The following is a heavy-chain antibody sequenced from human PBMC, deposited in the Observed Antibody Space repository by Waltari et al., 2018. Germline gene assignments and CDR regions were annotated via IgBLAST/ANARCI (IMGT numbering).Heavy chain of an antibody. CDR3: ARVKPPGYGMDV. D-gene: IGHD2-8*02. J-gene: IGHJ6*02. CDR1: GGSISSGSYT. CDR2: IYTSGST. Sequence: QVQLQASGPGLVKPSQTLSLPCTVPGGSISSGSYTWSWTRPPAGKGLECIGYIYTSGSTNYNPSLKSRVTISVDTSKTQFSLKLSSVTAADTAVYYCARVKPPGYGMDVWGQGTTVTVSS. V-gene: IGHV4-61*09.